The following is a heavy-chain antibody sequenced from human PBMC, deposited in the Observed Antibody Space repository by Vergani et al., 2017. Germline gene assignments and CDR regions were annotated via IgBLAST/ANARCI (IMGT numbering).Heavy chain of an antibody. CDR1: GFTFSSYA. V-gene: IGHV3-23*01. Sequence: EVQLLESGGGLVQPGGSLRLSCAASGFTFSSYAMSWVRQAPGKGLEWVSAISGSGGSTYYADSVKGRFTISRDNAKTSLYLQMNSLRAEDTAVYYCARDGLYCSGGSCYNYYGMDVWGQGTTVTVSS. CDR2: ISGSGGST. J-gene: IGHJ6*02. CDR3: ARDGLYCSGGSCYNYYGMDV. D-gene: IGHD2-15*01.